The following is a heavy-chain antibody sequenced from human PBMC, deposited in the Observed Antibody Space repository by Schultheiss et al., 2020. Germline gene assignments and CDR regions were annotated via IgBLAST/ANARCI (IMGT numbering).Heavy chain of an antibody. D-gene: IGHD5-24*01. CDR1: GFTFSSYA. Sequence: GGSLRLSCAASGFTFSSYAMSWVRQAPGKGLAWVSAISGSGGSTYYADSVKGRFTISRDNSKNTLYLQMNSLRAEDTAVYYCAKGRVEMATIPPFDYWGQGALVTVSS. V-gene: IGHV3-23*01. CDR3: AKGRVEMATIPPFDY. J-gene: IGHJ4*02. CDR2: ISGSGGST.